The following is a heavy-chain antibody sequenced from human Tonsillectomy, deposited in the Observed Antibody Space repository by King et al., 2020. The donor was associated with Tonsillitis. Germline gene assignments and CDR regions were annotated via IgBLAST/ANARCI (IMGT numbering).Heavy chain of an antibody. CDR1: GGSISSYY. V-gene: IGHV4-4*07. J-gene: IGHJ4*02. CDR2: IYTSGST. CDR3: AREDPFSSWYSSSWTSGGFDY. Sequence: VQLQESGPGLVKPSETLSLTCTVSGGSISSYYWSWIRQPAGKGLEWIGRIYTSGSTNYNPSLKSRVTMSVDTSKNQFSLKLSSVTAADTAVYYCAREDPFSSWYSSSWTSGGFDYWGQGTLVTVSS. D-gene: IGHD6-13*01.